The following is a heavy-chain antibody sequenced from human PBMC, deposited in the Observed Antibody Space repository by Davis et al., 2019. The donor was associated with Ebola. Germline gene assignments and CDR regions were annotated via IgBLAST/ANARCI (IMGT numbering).Heavy chain of an antibody. CDR2: ISSSSSTI. J-gene: IGHJ4*02. V-gene: IGHV3-48*02. CDR3: ASDFRGIYSM. CDR1: GFTFSSYW. D-gene: IGHD4-11*01. Sequence: GESLKISCAASGFTFSSYWMSWVRQAPGKGLEWVSYISSSSSTIYYADSVKGRFTISRDNAKNSLYLQMNSLRDEDTAVYYCASDFRGIYSMWGQGTLVTVSS.